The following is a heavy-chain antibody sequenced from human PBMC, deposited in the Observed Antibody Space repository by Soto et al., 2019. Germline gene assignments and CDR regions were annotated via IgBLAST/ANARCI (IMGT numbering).Heavy chain of an antibody. Sequence: PGESLKTSCNGSGYSFAVYWITWVRQKPGKGLEWMGRIDPSDSQTYYSPSFRGHVTISVTKSITTVFLQWSSLRASDTAMYYCARQIYDSDTGPNFQYYFDSWGQGTPVTVSS. J-gene: IGHJ4*02. CDR3: ARQIYDSDTGPNFQYYFDS. D-gene: IGHD3-22*01. CDR1: GYSFAVYW. CDR2: IDPSDSQT. V-gene: IGHV5-10-1*01.